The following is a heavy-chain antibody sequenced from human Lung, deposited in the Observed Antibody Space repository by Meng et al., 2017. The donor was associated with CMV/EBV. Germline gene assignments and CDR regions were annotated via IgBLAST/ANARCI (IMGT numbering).Heavy chain of an antibody. J-gene: IGHJ4*02. V-gene: IGHV4-4*02. Sequence: QGELQESDPGLVKPSGTLSLTCGVSGVFISSNIRWTWVRQPPGKGLEWIGDIDDSGSTNYNPSLNSRISISLDKSKNHFSLKANSVTAADTAVYYCARGKQDAWELLAYWGQGALVTVSS. CDR2: IDDSGST. D-gene: IGHD1-26*01. CDR3: ARGKQDAWELLAY. CDR1: GVFISSNIR.